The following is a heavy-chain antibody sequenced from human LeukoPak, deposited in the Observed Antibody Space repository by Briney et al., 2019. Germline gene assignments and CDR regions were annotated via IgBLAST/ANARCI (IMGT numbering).Heavy chain of an antibody. CDR2: MNPNRGNT. J-gene: IGHJ3*02. Sequence: GASVKVSCKASGYTFTSYVINWVRQAPGQGLEWMGWMNPNRGNTGYAQKFQGRGTMTRNTSISTAYMELSSLRSEDTAVYYCARVTDCDFWSGYYGGLDAFDIWGQGTMVTVSS. V-gene: IGHV1-8*01. D-gene: IGHD3-3*01. CDR3: ARVTDCDFWSGYYGGLDAFDI. CDR1: GYTFTSYV.